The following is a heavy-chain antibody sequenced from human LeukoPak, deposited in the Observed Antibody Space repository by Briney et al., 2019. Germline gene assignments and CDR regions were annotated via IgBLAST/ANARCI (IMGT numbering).Heavy chain of an antibody. Sequence: ASVKVSCKASGYTFTGYYMHWVRQAPGQGLEWMGWINPNSGGTNYAQKFQGRVTLTRDTSINTAYMELSRLTSDDTAVYYCARVLSVDTGYSPPLIWGQGTIVTVSS. CDR2: INPNSGGT. J-gene: IGHJ3*02. V-gene: IGHV1-2*02. D-gene: IGHD3-9*01. CDR1: GYTFTGYY. CDR3: ARVLSVDTGYSPPLI.